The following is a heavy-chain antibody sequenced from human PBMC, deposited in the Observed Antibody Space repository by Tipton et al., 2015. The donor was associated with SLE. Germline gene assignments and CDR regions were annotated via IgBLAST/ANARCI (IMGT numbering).Heavy chain of an antibody. J-gene: IGHJ4*02. D-gene: IGHD6-13*01. V-gene: IGHV4-61*01. CDR1: GGSVSSGSYY. CDR3: ARWGIAAGGFDY. Sequence: TLSLTCTVSGGSVSSGSYYWSWIRQPPGKGLEWIGYIYYSGSTNYNPSLKSRVTISVDTSKNQFSLKLSPVTAADTAVYYCARWGIAAGGFDYWGQGTLVTVSS. CDR2: IYYSGST.